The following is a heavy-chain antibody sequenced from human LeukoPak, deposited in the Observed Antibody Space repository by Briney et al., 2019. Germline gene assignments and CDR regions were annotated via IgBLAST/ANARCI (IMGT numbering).Heavy chain of an antibody. CDR3: ARGQLWLLSY. CDR1: GFTFSRFA. D-gene: IGHD5-18*01. J-gene: IGHJ4*02. V-gene: IGHV3-30-3*01. CDR2: ISNDGSNE. Sequence: GRSLRLSCAASGFTFSRFAMYWVHQAPGKGLEWVAIISNDGSNEYYADSVKGRFTISRDNSKNTLYLQMNSLRAEDTAVYYCARGQLWLLSYWGQGTLVTVSS.